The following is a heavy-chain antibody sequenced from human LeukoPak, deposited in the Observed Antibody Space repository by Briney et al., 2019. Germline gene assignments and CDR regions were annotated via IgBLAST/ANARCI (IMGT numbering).Heavy chain of an antibody. CDR2: INPSGGST. CDR3: ARAREITMIVVS. J-gene: IGHJ4*01. V-gene: IGHV1-46*01. D-gene: IGHD3-22*01. Sequence: ASVKVSCKACGYTFTSYYMHRVRQAPGQGLEWMGIINPSGGSTSYAQKFQGRVTMTRDTSTSTVYMELSSLRSEDTAVYYCARAREITMIVVSRGQGTLVTVSS. CDR1: GYTFTSYY.